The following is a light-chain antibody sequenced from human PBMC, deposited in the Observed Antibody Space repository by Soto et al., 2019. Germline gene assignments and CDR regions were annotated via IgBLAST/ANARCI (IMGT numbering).Light chain of an antibody. CDR2: WAS. Sequence: DIVMTQSPDSLAVSLGERATINCKSSQSVLYTSNNKNYLAWYQQKPGQPTKLRIYWASTRESGVPDRFSGSGSGTDFTLTISIRQAEDVAVDSCQQYYSTPLTFGGGTKVEIK. CDR3: QQYYSTPLT. J-gene: IGKJ4*01. V-gene: IGKV4-1*01. CDR1: QSVLYTSNNKNY.